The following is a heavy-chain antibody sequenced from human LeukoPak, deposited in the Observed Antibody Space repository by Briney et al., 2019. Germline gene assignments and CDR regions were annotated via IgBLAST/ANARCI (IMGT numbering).Heavy chain of an antibody. CDR3: ARDRSDGSGYYGYYFDY. Sequence: PSETLSLTCTVSGGSISSYYWSWIRQPPGKGLEWIGYIYYSGSTDYNPSLRRRVTISVDTSKNQFSLRLSSVTVADTAVYYCARDRSDGSGYYGYYFDYWGQGTLVSVSS. CDR1: GGSISSYY. J-gene: IGHJ4*02. V-gene: IGHV4-59*01. D-gene: IGHD3-22*01. CDR2: IYYSGST.